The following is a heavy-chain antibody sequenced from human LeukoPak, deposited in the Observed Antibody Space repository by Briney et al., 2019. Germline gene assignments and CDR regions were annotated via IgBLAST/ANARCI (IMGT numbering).Heavy chain of an antibody. CDR1: GYSFTSYW. CDR3: ARPMYSSSSGYYFDF. J-gene: IGHJ4*01. Sequence: GESLKISCKGSGYSFTSYWIGWVRQMPGKGLEWMGIIYPGDSDTRYSPSFQGQVTISVDKSISTAYLQWSSLKASDTAIYYCARPMYSSSSGYYFDFWGQGTLVSVSS. V-gene: IGHV5-51*01. CDR2: IYPGDSDT. D-gene: IGHD6-6*01.